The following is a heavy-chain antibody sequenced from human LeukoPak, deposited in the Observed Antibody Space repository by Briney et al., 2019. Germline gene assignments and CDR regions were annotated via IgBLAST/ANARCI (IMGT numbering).Heavy chain of an antibody. V-gene: IGHV3-23*01. CDR1: GFTFSSYA. CDR3: AKAPDYGGSFDY. Sequence: PGGSLRLSCAASGFTFSSYAMSWVRQAPGKELEWVSAISGSGGSTYYADSVKGRFTISRDNSKNTLYLQMNSLRAEDTAVYYCAKAPDYGGSFDYWGQGTLVTVSS. D-gene: IGHD4-23*01. J-gene: IGHJ4*02. CDR2: ISGSGGST.